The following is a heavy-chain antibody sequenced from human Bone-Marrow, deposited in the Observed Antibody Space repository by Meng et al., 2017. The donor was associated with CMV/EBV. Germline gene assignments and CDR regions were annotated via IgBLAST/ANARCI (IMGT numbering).Heavy chain of an antibody. CDR1: GYTFTSYG. D-gene: IGHD3-3*01. Sequence: ASVKVSCKASGYTFTSYGISWVRQAPGQGLEWMGWISAYNGNTNYAQKLQGRVTMTTDTSTSTAYMELRSLRSDDTAVYYCARGPGPHYYDFWSGYTTGYYYYGMDVWGQRTTVTVSS. CDR3: ARGPGPHYYDFWSGYTTGYYYYGMDV. J-gene: IGHJ6*02. V-gene: IGHV1-18*01. CDR2: ISAYNGNT.